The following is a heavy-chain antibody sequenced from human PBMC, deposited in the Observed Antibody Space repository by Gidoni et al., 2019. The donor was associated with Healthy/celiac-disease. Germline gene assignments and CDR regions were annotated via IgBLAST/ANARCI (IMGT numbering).Heavy chain of an antibody. D-gene: IGHD1-7*01. Sequence: QVQLVQSRAEVRKPGSSVKISCKASGGTFSRYSINWVRQAPGQGLEWMGGITPMFGTPNYAQKFQGRVTISADISTNTAYMQLSSLRSEDTAIFYCARGPDISENYYFNYWGQGTLVTVSS. V-gene: IGHV1-69*06. CDR1: GGTFSRYS. CDR3: ARGPDISENYYFNY. CDR2: ITPMFGTP. J-gene: IGHJ4*02.